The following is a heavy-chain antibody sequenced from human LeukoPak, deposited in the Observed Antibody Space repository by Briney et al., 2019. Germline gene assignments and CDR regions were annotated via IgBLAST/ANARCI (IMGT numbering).Heavy chain of an antibody. D-gene: IGHD4-11*01. V-gene: IGHV4-38-2*01. CDR3: GRQDYSNYVDY. Sequence: SETLSLTCAVSGYSISSGYYWGWIRQPPGKGLDWIGGTYHIGSTYYNPSLKSRVTISVDTSKNRFSLKLSSVTAADTAVYYCGRQDYSNYVDYWGQGILVTVSS. J-gene: IGHJ4*02. CDR1: GYSISSGYY. CDR2: TYHIGST.